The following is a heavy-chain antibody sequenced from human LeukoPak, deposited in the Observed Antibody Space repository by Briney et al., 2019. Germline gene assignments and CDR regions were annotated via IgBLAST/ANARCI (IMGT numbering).Heavy chain of an antibody. CDR1: EFTFSSYF. CDR2: ISSGSTYI. D-gene: IGHD5-18*01. CDR3: ARGYSYGASGFDY. V-gene: IGHV3-21*01. Sequence: GGSLRLSCAASEFTFSSYFMNWVRQAPGKGLEWVSSISSGSTYIYYADSVKGRFTISRDKAKNSLYLQMNSLRAEDTAVYYCARGYSYGASGFDYWGQGTLVTVSS. J-gene: IGHJ4*02.